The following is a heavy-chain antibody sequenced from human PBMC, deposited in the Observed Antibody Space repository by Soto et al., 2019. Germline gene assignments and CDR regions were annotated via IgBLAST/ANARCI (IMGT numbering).Heavy chain of an antibody. Sequence: PSETLSLTCTVSGGSISTYYWSWIRQPPGKGLEWIGYIYYSGSTNYNPSLKSRVTISVDTSKNQFSLKLSSVTAAETAVYYCARDLGDYENYFDYWGQGTLVTVSS. D-gene: IGHD4-17*01. V-gene: IGHV4-59*01. J-gene: IGHJ4*02. CDR1: GGSISTYY. CDR3: ARDLGDYENYFDY. CDR2: IYYSGST.